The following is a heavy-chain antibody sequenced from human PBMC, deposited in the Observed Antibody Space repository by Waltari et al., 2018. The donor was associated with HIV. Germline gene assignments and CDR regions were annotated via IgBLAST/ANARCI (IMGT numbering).Heavy chain of an antibody. CDR1: GGTFSSYA. V-gene: IGHV1-69*12. J-gene: IGHJ4*02. CDR2: IIPIFRSA. D-gene: IGHD1-1*01. Sequence: QVQLVQSGAEVKKPGSSVKVSCKAPGGTFSSYAISWVRQAPVQGLAWMGGIIPIFRSATYATKFPGRLPITADESTSTAYMGLSSLRSEDTAVYYCAMISPREPGYWGQGTLVTVSS. CDR3: AMISPREPGY.